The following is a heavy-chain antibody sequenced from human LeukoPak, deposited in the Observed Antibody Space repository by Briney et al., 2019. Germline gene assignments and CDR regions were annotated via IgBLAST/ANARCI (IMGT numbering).Heavy chain of an antibody. CDR3: ARKLMSSRRFEY. D-gene: IGHD2-8*01. J-gene: IGHJ4*02. Sequence: GGSLRLSCAASGFTFSSYTMNWVRQAPGKGLEWVSAISGSGVGTYYADSVKGRFTISRDNSWNTLYLQMSSLRAEDTAVYYCARKLMSSRRFEYWGQGTLVTVSS. V-gene: IGHV3-23*01. CDR1: GFTFSSYT. CDR2: ISGSGVGT.